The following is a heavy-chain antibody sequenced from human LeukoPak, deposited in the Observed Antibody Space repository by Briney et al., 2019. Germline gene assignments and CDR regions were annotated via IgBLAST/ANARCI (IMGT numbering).Heavy chain of an antibody. D-gene: IGHD6-19*01. CDR1: GYTFTNYY. Sequence: ASVKVSCKASGYTFTNYYMHWVRQAPGQGLEWMGIINPSGGSTSYAQKFQGRVTMTRDTSTSTVYMELSSLRSEDTAVYYCARGGSIAVAGRGGLDYWGQGTLVTVSS. J-gene: IGHJ4*02. CDR3: ARGGSIAVAGRGGLDY. CDR2: INPSGGST. V-gene: IGHV1-46*01.